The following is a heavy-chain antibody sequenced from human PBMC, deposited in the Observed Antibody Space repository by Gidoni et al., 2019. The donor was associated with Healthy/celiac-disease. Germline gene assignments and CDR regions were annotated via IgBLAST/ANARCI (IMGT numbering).Heavy chain of an antibody. D-gene: IGHD6-13*01. CDR1: GGSISSSRYY. V-gene: IGHV4-39*01. CDR3: ATRSSSWYENWFDP. CDR2: IYYSGGT. Sequence: QLQLQESGPGLVKPSETLSLTCPVSGGSISSSRYYWRWIRQPPGKGLEGIGSIYYSGGTYHNPSLKSRVTISVDTSKNQLSLKLSSVTAADTAVYYCATRSSSWYENWFDPWGQGTLVTVSS. J-gene: IGHJ5*02.